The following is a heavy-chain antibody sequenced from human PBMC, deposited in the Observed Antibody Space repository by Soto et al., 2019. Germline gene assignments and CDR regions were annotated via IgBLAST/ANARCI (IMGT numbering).Heavy chain of an antibody. V-gene: IGHV5-51*01. CDR1: GYPFTDYW. J-gene: IGHJ6*04. CDR2: IYPGDSDT. D-gene: IGHD4-4*01. Sequence: GASLTISCKWSGYPFTDYWIGWVLQLPGKGLEGMGIIYPGDSDTRYSPSFQGHVTITVDKSTSTAYLQGNTLKASDTAMYYCARQISNVRSSYFAMDAWGKGTKV. CDR3: ARQISNVRSSYFAMDA.